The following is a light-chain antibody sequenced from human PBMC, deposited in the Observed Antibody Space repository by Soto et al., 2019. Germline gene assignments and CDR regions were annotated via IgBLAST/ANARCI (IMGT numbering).Light chain of an antibody. J-gene: IGLJ1*01. Sequence: QSVLTQPPSASGTPGQRVTISCSGSSSNIGSNYVYWYQQLPGTAPKLLIYRNNQRPSGVPDRFSGSKSGTSASLAISGLRSEDEAHYYCAAWDDSLSVLYVFGTGTKLTVL. CDR1: SSNIGSNY. V-gene: IGLV1-47*01. CDR2: RNN. CDR3: AAWDDSLSVLYV.